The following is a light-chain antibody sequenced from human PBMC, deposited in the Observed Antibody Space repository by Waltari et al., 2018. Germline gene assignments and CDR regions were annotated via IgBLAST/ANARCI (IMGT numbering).Light chain of an antibody. CDR3: QQYEDWPRHS. CDR1: QNVGTN. CDR2: GAY. Sequence: EIVVTQSPATLSGSPGERVTLTCRASQNVGTNLAWYQQKPGQTPRLLIFGAYSRASGVPARFSGSGSGTDFTLAISSLQSEDFAVYYCQQYEDWPRHSFGGGTKVQIE. J-gene: IGKJ4*01. V-gene: IGKV3-15*01.